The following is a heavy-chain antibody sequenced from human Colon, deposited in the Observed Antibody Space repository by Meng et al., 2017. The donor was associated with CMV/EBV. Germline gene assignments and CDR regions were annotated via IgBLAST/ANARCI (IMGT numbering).Heavy chain of an antibody. CDR2: IWYDENNK. D-gene: IGHD2-8*02. CDR1: GLTFSTYG. Sequence: SGLTFSTYGMHWVRQAPGKGLEWVAVIWYDENNKYYADSVKGRFTISRDNSKNTLYLQMNSLRAEDSAGYYCAKDLSPYSTGARVGYWGQGTLVTVSS. CDR3: AKDLSPYSTGARVGY. V-gene: IGHV3-33*06. J-gene: IGHJ4*02.